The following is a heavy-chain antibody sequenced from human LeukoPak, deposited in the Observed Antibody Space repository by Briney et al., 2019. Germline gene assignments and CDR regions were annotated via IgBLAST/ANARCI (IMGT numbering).Heavy chain of an antibody. CDR2: VNHSGTA. CDR3: VSLNPFSGRRNAFDI. J-gene: IGHJ3*02. D-gene: IGHD1-26*01. Sequence: SETLSLTCAVHGGSFSGYYWSWIRQPPGQGLEWIGEVNHSGTARYNPSLESRVTISVDTSKSQSSLNVYFVTAADTAVYYCVSLNPFSGRRNAFDIWGQGAMVTVSS. CDR1: GGSFSGYY. V-gene: IGHV4-34*01.